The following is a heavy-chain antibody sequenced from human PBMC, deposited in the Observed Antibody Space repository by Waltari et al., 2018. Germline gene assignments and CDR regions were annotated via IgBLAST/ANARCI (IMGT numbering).Heavy chain of an antibody. V-gene: IGHV3-74*01. Sequence: EVQLVESGGALVQPGGSLRLACAAAGFTASTYWMHWVRPAPGKGRVWVSRINSDGSLTTSADSVKGRFTISRDNAKNTLYLQMNSLRVEDTAVYYCVRGLGDSWGQGTLVTVSS. J-gene: IGHJ5*01. CDR3: VRGLGDS. CDR1: GFTASTYW. D-gene: IGHD3-16*01. CDR2: INSDGSLT.